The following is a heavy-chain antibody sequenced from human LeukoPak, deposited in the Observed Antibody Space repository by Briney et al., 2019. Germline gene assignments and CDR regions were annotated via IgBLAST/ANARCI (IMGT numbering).Heavy chain of an antibody. Sequence: SETLSLTCTVSGGSISSYYWSWIRQPPGKGLEWIGYIYYSGYTNYNPSLKSRVTISVDTSKNQFSLKLSSVTAADTAVYYCARGSYDSSDFEYFHHWGQGTLVTVSS. V-gene: IGHV4-59*12. CDR2: IYYSGYT. CDR3: ARGSYDSSDFEYFHH. J-gene: IGHJ1*01. CDR1: GGSISSYY. D-gene: IGHD3-22*01.